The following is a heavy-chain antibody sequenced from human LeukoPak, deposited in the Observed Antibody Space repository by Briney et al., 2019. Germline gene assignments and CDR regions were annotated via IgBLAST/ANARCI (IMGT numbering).Heavy chain of an antibody. J-gene: IGHJ4*02. CDR2: INHSGST. CDR1: GGSFSGYY. Sequence: SETLSLTCAVYGGSFSGYYWSWIRQPPGKGLEWIGEINHSGSTNYNPSLKSRVTISVGTSKNQFSLKLSSVTAADTAVYYCARGLDSSGYYYDYWGQGTLVTVSS. CDR3: ARGLDSSGYYYDY. V-gene: IGHV4-34*01. D-gene: IGHD3-22*01.